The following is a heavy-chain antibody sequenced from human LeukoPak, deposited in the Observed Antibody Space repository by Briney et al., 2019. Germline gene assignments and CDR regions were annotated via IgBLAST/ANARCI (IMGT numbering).Heavy chain of an antibody. CDR1: GFTFSTFA. CDR2: ISGSNSYI. D-gene: IGHD3-10*01. J-gene: IGHJ4*02. CDR3: ARESVLSYYYGSGSVNFDY. V-gene: IGHV3-21*01. Sequence: GGSLRLSCAASGFTFSTFAMIWVRQPPGKGLEWVSSISGSNSYIYYADSMKGRFTISRDNAKSSLYLQMNSLRAEDTAVYYCARESVLSYYYGSGSVNFDYWGQGTLVTVSS.